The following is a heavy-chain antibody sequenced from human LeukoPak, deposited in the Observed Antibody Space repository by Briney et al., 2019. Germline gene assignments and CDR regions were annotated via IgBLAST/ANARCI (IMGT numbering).Heavy chain of an antibody. J-gene: IGHJ4*02. CDR1: GFTFSDYY. V-gene: IGHV3-15*01. CDR3: TTEEVKYYYDSSGYSD. D-gene: IGHD3-22*01. CDR2: IKSKTDGGTT. Sequence: GGSLRLSCAASGFTFSDYYMSWVRQAPGKGLEWVGRIKSKTDGGTTDYAAPVKGRFTISRDDSKNTLYLQMNSLKTEDTAVYYCTTEEVKYYYDSSGYSDWGQGTLVTVSS.